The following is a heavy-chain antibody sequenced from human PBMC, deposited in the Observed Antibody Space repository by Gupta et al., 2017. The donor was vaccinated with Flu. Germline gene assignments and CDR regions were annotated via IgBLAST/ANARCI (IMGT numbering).Heavy chain of an antibody. V-gene: IGHV3-23*01. J-gene: IGHJ4*02. CDR2: ISSTGTTT. D-gene: IGHD3-10*01. Sequence: EVQLLESGGGLVQPGGSLRLSCAASGLIFSNYAINWVRQAPGKGLGWVSAISSTGTTTCYADSVKGRFTVSRDNSKNTLYLQMNSLRPEDTAVYYCAKTAPSTGEYDYWGQGTLVTVSS. CDR1: GLIFSNYA. CDR3: AKTAPSTGEYDY.